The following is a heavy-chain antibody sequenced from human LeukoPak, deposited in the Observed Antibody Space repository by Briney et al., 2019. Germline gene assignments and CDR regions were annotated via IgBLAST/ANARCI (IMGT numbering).Heavy chain of an antibody. Sequence: GGSPRLSCAASGFTFSSYAMSWVRQAPGKGLEWVSVIYSGGRTYYAGSAKGRFTISRDNSKNTLYLQMNSLRAEDTAVYYCARSAYTPSTLYFQHWGQGTLVTVSS. CDR3: ARSAYTPSTLYFQH. D-gene: IGHD2-15*01. CDR2: IYSGGRT. CDR1: GFTFSSYA. V-gene: IGHV3-66*01. J-gene: IGHJ1*01.